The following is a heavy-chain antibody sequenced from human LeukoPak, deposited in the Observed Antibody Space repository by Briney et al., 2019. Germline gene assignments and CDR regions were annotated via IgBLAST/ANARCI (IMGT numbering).Heavy chain of an antibody. D-gene: IGHD6-6*01. J-gene: IGHJ4*02. Sequence: TPSETLSLTCAVYGGSFRGYYWSWIRQPPGKGLEWIGEINHSGSTNYNPSVKSRVTISVDTSKNQFSLKLTSVTAADTAEYFCARRSHYSRSSGNNCWGQGTLVTVSS. V-gene: IGHV4-34*01. CDR2: INHSGST. CDR3: ARRSHYSRSSGNNC. CDR1: GGSFRGYY.